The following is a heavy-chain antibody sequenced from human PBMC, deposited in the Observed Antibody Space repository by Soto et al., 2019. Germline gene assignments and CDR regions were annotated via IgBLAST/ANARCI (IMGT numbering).Heavy chain of an antibody. J-gene: IGHJ4*02. CDR2: IYYSGST. D-gene: IGHD3-3*01. Sequence: SETLSLTCTVSGGFISSGVYYWSWIRQPPGKGLKWIGYIYYSGSTDHNQSLKNQDTISVDTSKNHFSLKLSSVTAADTAVYYCARVSRGVFWSGYSGQDDYWGQGTLVTVSS. CDR1: GGFISSGVYY. V-gene: IGHV4-30-4*01. CDR3: ARVSRGVFWSGYSGQDDY.